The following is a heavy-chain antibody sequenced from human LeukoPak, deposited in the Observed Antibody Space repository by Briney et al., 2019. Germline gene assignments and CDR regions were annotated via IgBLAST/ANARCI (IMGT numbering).Heavy chain of an antibody. CDR3: ARLYYGSGGSTY. V-gene: IGHV4-59*01. D-gene: IGHD3-10*01. Sequence: PSETLSLTCTVSGASISSYYWSWIRQPPGKGLEWIGYISNSGSTDYNPSLRSRVTISRYTSKSQISLKLSSVTAADTAVYYCARLYYGSGGSTYWGQGTLVTVSS. J-gene: IGHJ4*02. CDR1: GASISSYY. CDR2: ISNSGST.